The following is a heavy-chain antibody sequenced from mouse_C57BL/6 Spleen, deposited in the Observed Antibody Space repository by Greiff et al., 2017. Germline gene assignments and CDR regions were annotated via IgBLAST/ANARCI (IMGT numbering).Heavy chain of an antibody. V-gene: IGHV14-4*01. D-gene: IGHD3-3*01. CDR1: GFNIKDDY. CDR3: TKIHLGDY. J-gene: IGHJ2*01. CDR2: IDPENGDT. Sequence: EVQLQQSGAELVRPGASVKLSCTASGFNIKDDYMHWVKQRPEQGLEWIGWIDPENGDTEYASKFQGKATITADTSSNTAYLQLSSLTSEDTAVYYCTKIHLGDYWGQGTTLTVSS.